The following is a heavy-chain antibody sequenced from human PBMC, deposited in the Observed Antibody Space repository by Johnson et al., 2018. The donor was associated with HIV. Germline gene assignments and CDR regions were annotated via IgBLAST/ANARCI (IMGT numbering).Heavy chain of an antibody. V-gene: IGHV3-53*01. CDR3: AREDLYGAGPDAFDI. Sequence: VQLVEFGGGLIQPGGSLRLSCVASGFTVSDNYMSWVRQAPGRGLEWVSIIYSGGTSYYADSVRGRFTISRDDSKNTVFLQMKSLRAEDTAVYYCAREDLYGAGPDAFDIWGQGTMVTVSS. D-gene: IGHD4-17*01. CDR2: IYSGGTS. CDR1: GFTVSDNY. J-gene: IGHJ3*02.